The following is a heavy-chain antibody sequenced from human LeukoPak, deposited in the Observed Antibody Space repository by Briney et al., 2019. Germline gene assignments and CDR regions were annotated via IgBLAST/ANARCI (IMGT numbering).Heavy chain of an antibody. D-gene: IGHD3-22*01. J-gene: IGHJ4*02. V-gene: IGHV1-2*02. Sequence: ASVKVSCKASGYTFTGYYMHWVRQAPGQGLEWMGWINPNSGGTNYAQKFQGRVTMTTDTSTSTAYMELRSLRSDDTAVFYCARWSGGYYADYWGQGTLVTVSS. CDR2: INPNSGGT. CDR3: ARWSGGYYADY. CDR1: GYTFTGYY.